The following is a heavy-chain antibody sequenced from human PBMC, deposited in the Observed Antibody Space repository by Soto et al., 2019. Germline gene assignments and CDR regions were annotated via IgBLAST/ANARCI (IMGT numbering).Heavy chain of an antibody. Sequence: SETLSLTCTVSGGSVSSGSYYWSWIRQPSGKGLEWIGYIYYSGSTNYNPSLKSRVTISVDTSKNQFSLKLSSVTAADTAVYYCARTGGNSGYFYYFDYWGRGTLVTVSS. CDR3: ARTGGNSGYFYYFDY. J-gene: IGHJ4*02. CDR2: IYYSGST. V-gene: IGHV4-61*01. D-gene: IGHD3-22*01. CDR1: GGSVSSGSYY.